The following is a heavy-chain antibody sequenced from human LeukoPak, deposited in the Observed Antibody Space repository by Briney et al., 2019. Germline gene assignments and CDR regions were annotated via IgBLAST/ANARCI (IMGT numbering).Heavy chain of an antibody. D-gene: IGHD6-19*01. Sequence: GGSLRLSCAASGFTFSSYEMNWVRQAPGEGLEWISYISRRGGTIKYADSVKGRFTISRDSAKNSLYLQMNSLRAEDTAVYYCARISGWYCDYWGQGTLVTVSS. CDR1: GFTFSSYE. CDR2: ISRRGGTI. CDR3: ARISGWYCDY. V-gene: IGHV3-48*03. J-gene: IGHJ4*02.